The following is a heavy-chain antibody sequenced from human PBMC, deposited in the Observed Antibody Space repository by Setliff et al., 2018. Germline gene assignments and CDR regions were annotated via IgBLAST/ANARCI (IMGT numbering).Heavy chain of an antibody. CDR2: IIPMFGTT. D-gene: IGHD6-19*01. CDR3: VREYSGGGLM. Sequence: GASVKVSCKASGGTFSSYAIDWVRQAPGQGLEWMGGIIPMFGTTDYAQKFQGRVTIITDESTSTAFMQLSSLRSEDTAVYYCVREYSGGGLMWGQGTMVTVSS. CDR1: GGTFSSYA. J-gene: IGHJ3*01. V-gene: IGHV1-69*05.